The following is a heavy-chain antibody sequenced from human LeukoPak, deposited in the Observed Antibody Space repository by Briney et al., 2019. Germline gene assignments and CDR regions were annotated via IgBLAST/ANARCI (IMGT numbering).Heavy chain of an antibody. CDR1: GFPFSAYG. Sequence: GRSLRLCCVASGFPFSAYGMHWVRQAPGKGLEWVAVMSSYGTIIHYADCVKGRFTISRDNSKNTLYLQMNSLSAEDTAVYYCARDDEFDDYDRGRITNSLDFWGQGTLVTVSS. CDR3: ARDDEFDDYDRGRITNSLDF. V-gene: IGHV3-33*01. D-gene: IGHD3-22*01. J-gene: IGHJ4*02. CDR2: MSSYGTII.